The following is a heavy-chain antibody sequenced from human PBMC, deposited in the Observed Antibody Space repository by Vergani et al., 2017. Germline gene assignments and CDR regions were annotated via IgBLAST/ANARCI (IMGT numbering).Heavy chain of an antibody. V-gene: IGHV3-15*01. CDR2: IKSKTDGGTT. Sequence: EVQLVESGGGLVKPGGSLRLSCAASGFTFSNAWMSWVRQAPGKGLEWVGRIKSKTDGGTTDYAAPVKGRFTISRDDSKNTLYLQMNSLKTEDTAVYYWTTDNDSSGYLDAFDIWGQGTMVTVSS. CDR3: TTDNDSSGYLDAFDI. D-gene: IGHD3-22*01. CDR1: GFTFSNAW. J-gene: IGHJ3*02.